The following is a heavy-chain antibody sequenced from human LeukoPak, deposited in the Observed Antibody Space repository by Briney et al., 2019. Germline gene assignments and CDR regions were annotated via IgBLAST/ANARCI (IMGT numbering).Heavy chain of an antibody. CDR2: ISGGTT. CDR3: SRGSGWLSVY. CDR1: GFTFGDYL. V-gene: IGHV3-49*03. J-gene: IGHJ4*02. Sequence: HSGRSLRLSCTASGFTFGDYLMSWFRQAPGKGLEWIGFISGGTTEYAASVKGRFTISRDDSTSIAYLQMNSLTTDDTAVYYCSRGSGWLSVYWGQGTLVTVSS. D-gene: IGHD6-19*01.